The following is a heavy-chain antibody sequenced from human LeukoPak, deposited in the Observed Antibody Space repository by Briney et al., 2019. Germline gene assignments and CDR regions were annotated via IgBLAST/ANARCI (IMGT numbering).Heavy chain of an antibody. D-gene: IGHD4-17*01. Sequence: ASVKVSCKASGYTFTSYYMHWVRQAPGQGLEWMGIINPSGGSTSYAQKFQGRVTMTRDMFTSTVYMELSSLRSEDTAVYYCAGGNKHYGDYEDIYYYYYMDVWGKGTTVTVSS. CDR2: INPSGGST. J-gene: IGHJ6*03. CDR1: GYTFTSYY. V-gene: IGHV1-46*01. CDR3: AGGNKHYGDYEDIYYYYYMDV.